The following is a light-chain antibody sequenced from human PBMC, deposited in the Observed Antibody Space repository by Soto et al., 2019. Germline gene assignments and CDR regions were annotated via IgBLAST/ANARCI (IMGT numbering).Light chain of an antibody. CDR3: QQRSSWPLT. CDR1: QSVRAY. V-gene: IGKV3-11*01. J-gene: IGKJ4*01. Sequence: EIVLTQSPDTPSLSPGERATLSCRASQSVRAYLAWYQQKPGQAPRLLIYDASNRATGIPARFSGSGSGTDFTLTISSLEPEDFAVYYCQQRSSWPLTFGGGTKVEIK. CDR2: DAS.